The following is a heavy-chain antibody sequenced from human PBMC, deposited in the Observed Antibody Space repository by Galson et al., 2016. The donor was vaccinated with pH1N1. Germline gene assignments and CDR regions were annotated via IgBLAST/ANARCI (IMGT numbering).Heavy chain of an antibody. CDR1: GFSFGSYE. J-gene: IGHJ4*02. V-gene: IGHV3-48*03. Sequence: SLRLSCAASGFSFGSYEMTWVRQAPGEGMEGVAYVSSSGITKFYADSVKGRFTISRDNVEKSVYLQMNSLRGEDTAVYYCARDGGYYIDSSGYYLDYWGQGTLVTVSS. CDR2: VSSSGITK. CDR3: ARDGGYYIDSSGYYLDY. D-gene: IGHD3-22*01.